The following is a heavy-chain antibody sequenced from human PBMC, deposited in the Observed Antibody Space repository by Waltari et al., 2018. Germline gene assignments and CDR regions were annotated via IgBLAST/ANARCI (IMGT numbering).Heavy chain of an antibody. CDR1: GYTFTSYD. V-gene: IGHV1-8*01. CDR2: VSPNRCNT. D-gene: IGHD6-19*01. J-gene: IGHJ4*02. CDR3: ARSYDSGCHAGAY. Sequence: QVQLEQSGAEVKKPGASVKVSCKASGYTFTSYDINWVRQATGQGLEWMGWVSPNRCNTASAQKFQGRVTRTRNTSISTAYMGLSSLRSEDTAVYYCARSYDSGCHAGAYWGQGTRVTVSS.